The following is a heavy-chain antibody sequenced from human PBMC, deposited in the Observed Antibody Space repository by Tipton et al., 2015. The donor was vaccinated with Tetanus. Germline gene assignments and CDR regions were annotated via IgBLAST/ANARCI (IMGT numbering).Heavy chain of an antibody. CDR3: ARHLYGYWFDP. V-gene: IGHV4-34*01. J-gene: IGHJ5*02. CDR2: INYSGTT. D-gene: IGHD3-10*01. CDR1: GGSFSGYY. Sequence: TLSLTCAVYGGSFSGYYWNWIRQPPGKGLEWIGEINYSGTTNYNPSLKSRVTISVDTSKSQFSLRLTSVTAADTAVYYCARHLYGYWFDPWGQGALVTVSS.